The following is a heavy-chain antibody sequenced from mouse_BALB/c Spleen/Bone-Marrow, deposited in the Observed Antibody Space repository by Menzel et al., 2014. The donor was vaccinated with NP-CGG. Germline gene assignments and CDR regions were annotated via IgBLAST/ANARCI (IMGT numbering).Heavy chain of an antibody. CDR1: GFSLTSYD. CDR2: MWTGGGT. CDR3: VRGVNFDY. Sequence: VKLVESGPGLVAPSQSLSITCTVSGFSLTSYDISWIRQPPGKGLEWLGVMWTGGGTNYNSAFMSRLSISKDNSKSQVFLKMNSLQTDDTAIYYCVRGVNFDYWGQGTTLAVSS. V-gene: IGHV2-9-2*01. J-gene: IGHJ2*01.